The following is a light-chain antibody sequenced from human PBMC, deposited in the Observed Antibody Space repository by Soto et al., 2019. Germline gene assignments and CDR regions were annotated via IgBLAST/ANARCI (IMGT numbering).Light chain of an antibody. CDR2: DAS. Sequence: DIQMTQSPYTLSASIGDRVTIPCRASQSISSWLAWYQQKPGRAPKLLIYDASSLESGVPSRFSGSGSGTEFTLTISSLRPDDFATYYCQQYNSYSTFGQGTKVDIK. V-gene: IGKV1-5*01. CDR3: QQYNSYST. CDR1: QSISSW. J-gene: IGKJ1*01.